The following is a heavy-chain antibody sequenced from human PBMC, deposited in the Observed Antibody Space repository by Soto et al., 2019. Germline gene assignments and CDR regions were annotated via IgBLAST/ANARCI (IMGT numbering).Heavy chain of an antibody. CDR2: INLNSGAT. CDR1: AYLFSSYY. Sequence: QVQLVQSGAEVKKPGASVNVSCKGSAYLFSSYYLHWVRQAPGQGLEWMGWINLNSGATNYAQYLQGRGTMARDKYIGTAYMDLSWLISDDEAIYYCATGGHYYTDVADYWGQGTLVTVSS. J-gene: IGHJ4*02. D-gene: IGHD5-12*01. V-gene: IGHV1-2*02. CDR3: ATGGHYYTDVADY.